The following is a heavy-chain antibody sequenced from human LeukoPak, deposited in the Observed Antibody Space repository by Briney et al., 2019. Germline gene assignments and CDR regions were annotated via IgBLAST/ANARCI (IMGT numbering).Heavy chain of an antibody. Sequence: SETLSLTCAVYGGSFSGYYWSWIRQPPGKGLEWIGEINHSGSTNYNPSLKSRVTISVDTSKNQFSLKLSSVTAADTAVYYCARDDYGDYGVWYWGQGTLVTVSS. J-gene: IGHJ4*02. CDR1: GGSFSGYY. CDR3: ARDDYGDYGVWY. CDR2: INHSGST. D-gene: IGHD4-17*01. V-gene: IGHV4-34*01.